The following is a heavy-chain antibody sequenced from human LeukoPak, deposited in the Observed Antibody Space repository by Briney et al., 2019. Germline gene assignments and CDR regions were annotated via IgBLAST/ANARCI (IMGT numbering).Heavy chain of an antibody. CDR2: FDPEDGET. CDR3: ATAGYCSSTSCYGYYYYGMDV. Sequence: ASVKVSCKVCGYTLTELSMHWVRQAPGKGLEWMGGFDPEDGETIYAQKFQGRVTMTEDTSTDTAYMELSSLRSEDTAVYYCATAGYCSSTSCYGYYYYGMDVWGQGTTVTVSS. D-gene: IGHD2-2*01. J-gene: IGHJ6*02. CDR1: GYTLTELS. V-gene: IGHV1-24*01.